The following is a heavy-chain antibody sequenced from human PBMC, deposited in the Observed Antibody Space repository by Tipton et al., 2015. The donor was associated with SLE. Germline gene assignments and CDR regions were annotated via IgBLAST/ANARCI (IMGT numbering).Heavy chain of an antibody. D-gene: IGHD6-19*01. J-gene: IGHJ4*02. CDR1: GFTLSDYW. CDR3: VYSSGWILTY. Sequence: SLRLSCAASGFTLSDYWMTWVRQAPGKGLEWVANMKEDGSEKYYVDSVKGRFTISRDSVENSLYLQMNSLRVEDTAVYYCVYSSGWILTYWGQGTLVTVSS. V-gene: IGHV3-7*05. CDR2: MKEDGSEK.